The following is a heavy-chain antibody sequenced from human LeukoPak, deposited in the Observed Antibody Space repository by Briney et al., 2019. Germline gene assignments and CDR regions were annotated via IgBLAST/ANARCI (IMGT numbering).Heavy chain of an antibody. CDR1: GFTFSNFA. J-gene: IGHJ6*03. CDR2: ISGSGGSR. Sequence: GGSLRLSCAASGFTFSNFAMTWVRQAPGKGLEWVSSISGSGGSRYYVDSVKGRFTISRDKSKNTPYLQMNNLRAEDTAVYYCAKGVDASGIYYYFYMDVWGKGTTVSVSS. V-gene: IGHV3-23*01. D-gene: IGHD3-16*01. CDR3: AKGVDASGIYYYFYMDV.